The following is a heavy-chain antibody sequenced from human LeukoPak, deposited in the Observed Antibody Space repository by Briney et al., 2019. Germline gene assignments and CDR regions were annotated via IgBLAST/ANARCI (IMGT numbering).Heavy chain of an antibody. CDR3: ARVVVGATGGDAFDI. Sequence: PSETLSLTCTISGGSISTHYWSWVRQSPGKGPEWIGNVFYSGSTNYNPSLKSRVIISVDMSKNQFSLKLNSVTAADTAVYYCARVVVGATGGDAFDIWGQGTMVTVSS. J-gene: IGHJ3*02. V-gene: IGHV4-59*11. CDR2: VFYSGST. D-gene: IGHD1-26*01. CDR1: GGSISTHY.